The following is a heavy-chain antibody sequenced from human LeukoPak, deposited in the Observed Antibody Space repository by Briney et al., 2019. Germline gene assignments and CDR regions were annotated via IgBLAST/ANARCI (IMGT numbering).Heavy chain of an antibody. D-gene: IGHD3-10*01. V-gene: IGHV4-39*01. CDR2: ISYSGST. CDR1: GGSITNSSHH. CDR3: ARHLYLSGSGSWGLDY. Sequence: PSETLSLTCTVSGGSITNSSHHWGWIRQPPGKGLEWIASISYSGSTYYNPSLKSRVTISVDTSKHQFSLKLSSVTATDTAVYYCARHLYLSGSGSWGLDYWDQGTLATVSS. J-gene: IGHJ4*02.